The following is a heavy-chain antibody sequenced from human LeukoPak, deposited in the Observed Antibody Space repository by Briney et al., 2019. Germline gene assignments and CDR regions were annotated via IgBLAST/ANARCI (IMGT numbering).Heavy chain of an antibody. CDR3: ARVWKRGGSYFGY. CDR1: GYTFTSYD. J-gene: IGHJ4*02. CDR2: MNPNSGNT. V-gene: IGHV1-8*01. D-gene: IGHD1-26*01. Sequence: GASVKVSCKASGYTFTSYDINWVRQATGQGLEWTGWMNPNSGNTGYAQKFQGRVTMTRNTSISTAYMELSSLRSEDTAVYYCARVWKRGGSYFGYWGQGTLVTVSS.